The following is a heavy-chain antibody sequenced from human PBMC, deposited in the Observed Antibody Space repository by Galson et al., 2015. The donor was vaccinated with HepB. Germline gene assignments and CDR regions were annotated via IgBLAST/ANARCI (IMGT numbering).Heavy chain of an antibody. CDR3: AIYLGVVTFPDVFAM. CDR1: GYTFTNYW. Sequence: SGAEVKKPGESLKISCKGSGYTFTNYWIGWVRHMPGKGLECMGFIYPGDSDTRYSPSFQGQVTISADKSISTAYLQWSSLRASDTAMYYCAIYLGVVTFPDVFAMWGQGTMVTVAA. D-gene: IGHD2-21*02. CDR2: IYPGDSDT. J-gene: IGHJ3*02. V-gene: IGHV5-51*01.